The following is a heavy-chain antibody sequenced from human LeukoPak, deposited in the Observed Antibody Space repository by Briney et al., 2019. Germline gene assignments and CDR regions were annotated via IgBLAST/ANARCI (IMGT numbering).Heavy chain of an antibody. D-gene: IGHD3-9*01. CDR2: IYYSGST. CDR1: GGSISSYY. CDR3: ARGQYDILTGYWYYFDY. Sequence: SETLSLTCTVSGGSISSYYWSWIRQPPGKGLEWIGYIYYSGSTNYNPSLKSRVAISVDTSKNQFSLKLSPATAADTAVYYCARGQYDILTGYWYYFDYWGQGTLVTVSS. J-gene: IGHJ4*02. V-gene: IGHV4-59*01.